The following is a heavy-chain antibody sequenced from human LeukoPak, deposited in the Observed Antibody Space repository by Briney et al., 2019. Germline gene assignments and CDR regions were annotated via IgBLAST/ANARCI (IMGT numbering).Heavy chain of an antibody. CDR2: IYSAGST. CDR3: AKGHCTNGICWLD. D-gene: IGHD2-8*01. V-gene: IGHV3-53*01. J-gene: IGHJ4*02. CDR1: GFTFSSND. Sequence: GGSLRLSCAASGFTFSSNDMSWVRQAPGKGLEWVAIIYSAGSTYYSDSVKGRFTISRDNSKNTLYLQMNSLRAEDTAVYYCAKGHCTNGICWLDWGQGTLVTVSS.